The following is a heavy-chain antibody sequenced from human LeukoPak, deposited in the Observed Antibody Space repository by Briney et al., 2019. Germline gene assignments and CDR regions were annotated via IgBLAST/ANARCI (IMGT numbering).Heavy chain of an antibody. CDR3: ARARTTYHYDSSGPGDAFDI. CDR2: INPSGGST. Sequence: ASVKVSCKASGYTFTSYYMHWVRQAPGQGLEWMGIINPSGGSTSYAQKFQGRVTMTRDTSTSTVYMELSSLRSEDTAVYYCARARTTYHYDSSGPGDAFDIWGQGTMVTVSS. J-gene: IGHJ3*02. CDR1: GYTFTSYY. V-gene: IGHV1-46*01. D-gene: IGHD3-22*01.